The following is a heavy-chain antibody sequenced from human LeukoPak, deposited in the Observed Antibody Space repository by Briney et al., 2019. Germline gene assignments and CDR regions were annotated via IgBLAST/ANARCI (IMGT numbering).Heavy chain of an antibody. CDR1: GFTFSAYG. J-gene: IGHJ4*02. Sequence: GGSLRLSCATSGFTFSAYGIHWVRQAPGKGLEWVAFTRYDGGNEYYADSVKGRFTISRDNSKNTLYLQMNSLRAEDTAVYYCAKDLLPVAANWWGQGTLVTVSS. D-gene: IGHD6-19*01. V-gene: IGHV3-30*02. CDR3: AKDLLPVAANW. CDR2: TRYDGGNE.